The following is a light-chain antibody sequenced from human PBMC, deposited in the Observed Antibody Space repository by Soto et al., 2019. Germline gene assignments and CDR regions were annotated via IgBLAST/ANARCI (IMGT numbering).Light chain of an antibody. CDR3: QQYRQLPRT. V-gene: IGKV3-15*01. CDR2: GVS. J-gene: IGKJ4*01. Sequence: EIVMTQSPATLSVAPGERATLSCMASQSVTSNLAWYQQKPGQAPRLLMYGVSTRATGIPARFGGSGSATEFTCTINSLLLVYFGLCYSQQYRQLPRTIGGGTKV. CDR1: QSVTSN.